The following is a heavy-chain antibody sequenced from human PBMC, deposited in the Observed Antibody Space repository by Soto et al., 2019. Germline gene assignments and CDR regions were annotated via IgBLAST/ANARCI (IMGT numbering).Heavy chain of an antibody. CDR2: ISISGST. D-gene: IGHD6-6*01. J-gene: IGHJ6*02. CDR3: ARDRSSSSEVYYYYYGMDV. Sequence: QVQLQESGPGLVKPSETLSLTCTVSSGFISSYYWGWIRQPAGKGLEWIGRISISGSTNYNPSLKSRVTMSVDTSKNQFSLKLSSVTAGDTAVYYCARDRSSSSEVYYYYYGMDVWGQGTTVTVSS. V-gene: IGHV4-4*07. CDR1: SGFISSYY.